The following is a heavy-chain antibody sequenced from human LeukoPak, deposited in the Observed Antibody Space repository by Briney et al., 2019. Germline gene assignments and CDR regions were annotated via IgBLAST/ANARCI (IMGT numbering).Heavy chain of an antibody. CDR1: GFTFSTYA. D-gene: IGHD3-9*01. V-gene: IGHV3-23*01. J-gene: IGHJ4*02. CDR2: ISGRGDST. CDR3: ARDPGYAIYYFDY. Sequence: QPGGSLRLSCAASGFTFSTYAMSWVRQAPGKGLEWVSTISGRGDSTWYADSVKGRFSISRDNSKNTLYLQMNSLRAEDTAVYYCARDPGYAIYYFDYWGQGTLVTVSS.